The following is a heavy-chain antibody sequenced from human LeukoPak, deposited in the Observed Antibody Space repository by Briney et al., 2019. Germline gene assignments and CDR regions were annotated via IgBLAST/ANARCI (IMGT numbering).Heavy chain of an antibody. CDR1: GFTFSDYY. CDR2: ISSSGSTI. V-gene: IGHV3-11*04. CDR3: ARVEKYYDFWSGLFDY. Sequence: GGSLRLSCAASGFTFSDYYMSWIRQAPGKGLEWVSYISSSGSTIYYADSVKGRFTISRDNAKNSLYLQMNSLRAEDTAVYYCARVEKYYDFWSGLFDYWGQGTLVTVSS. D-gene: IGHD3-3*01. J-gene: IGHJ4*02.